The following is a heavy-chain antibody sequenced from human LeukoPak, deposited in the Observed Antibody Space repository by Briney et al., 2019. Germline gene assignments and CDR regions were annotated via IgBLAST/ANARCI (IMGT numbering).Heavy chain of an antibody. V-gene: IGHV1-69*06. CDR1: GGTFNSYA. D-gene: IGHD1-20*01. CDR2: IIPIFGTT. J-gene: IGHJ3*01. CDR3: ARADNWEGAKGD. Sequence: SVKVSRKASGGTFNSYAISWVRQAPGQGLEWMGGIIPIFGTTNYAQKFQGRVTITADKSTSTAYMELSSLRSEDTAVYYCARADNWEGAKGDWGQGTMVTVSS.